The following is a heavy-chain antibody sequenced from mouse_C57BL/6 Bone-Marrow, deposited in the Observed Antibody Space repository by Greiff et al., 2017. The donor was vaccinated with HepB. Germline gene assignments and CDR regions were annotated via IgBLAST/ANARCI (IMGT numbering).Heavy chain of an antibody. V-gene: IGHV1-55*01. Sequence: QVQLQQPGAELVKPGASVKMSCKASGYTFTSYWLTWVKPRPGQGLEWIGDIYPGSGSTNYNEKFKSKATLTVDTSSSTAYMQLSSLTSEDSAVYYCARGGRPTAQATFAYWGQGTLVTVSA. CDR1: GYTFTSYW. CDR2: IYPGSGST. D-gene: IGHD3-2*02. J-gene: IGHJ3*01. CDR3: ARGGRPTAQATFAY.